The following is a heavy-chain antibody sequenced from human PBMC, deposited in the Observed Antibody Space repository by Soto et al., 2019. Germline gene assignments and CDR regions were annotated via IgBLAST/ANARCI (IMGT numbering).Heavy chain of an antibody. CDR2: ISSSGSTI. CDR3: ARDYGSGSYEPIDY. J-gene: IGHJ4*02. Sequence: TGGSLRLSCAASGLTFSDYYMSWIRQAPGKGLEWVSYISSSGSTIYYADSVKGRFTISRDNAKNSLYLQMNSLRAEDTAVYYCARDYGSGSYEPIDYWGQGTLVTVS. V-gene: IGHV3-11*01. CDR1: GLTFSDYY. D-gene: IGHD3-10*01.